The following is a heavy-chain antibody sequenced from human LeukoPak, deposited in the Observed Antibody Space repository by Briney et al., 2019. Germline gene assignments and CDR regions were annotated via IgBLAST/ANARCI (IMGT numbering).Heavy chain of an antibody. V-gene: IGHV1-2*02. J-gene: IGHJ6*03. CDR1: GYTFTGYY. D-gene: IGHD2-15*01. Sequence: ASVKVSCKASGYTFTGYYMHWVRQAPGQGLEWMGWINPNSGGTNYAQKFQGRVTMTRDTSISTAYMELSRLRSDDTAVYYCARGVASGGSHRARYYYMDAWGKGTTVTISS. CDR2: INPNSGGT. CDR3: ARGVASGGSHRARYYYMDA.